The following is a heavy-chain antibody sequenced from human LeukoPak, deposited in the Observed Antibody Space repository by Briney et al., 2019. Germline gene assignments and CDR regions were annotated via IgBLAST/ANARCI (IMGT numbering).Heavy chain of an antibody. J-gene: IGHJ6*03. CDR1: GFSFDDYV. CDR2: ISWSSNSL. CDR3: ARDIRSGSYSYYYMDV. V-gene: IGHV3-9*01. D-gene: IGHD3-10*01. Sequence: GGSLRLSCVASGFSFDDYVMHWVRHAPGKGLEWVSFISWSSNSLAYADSVRGRFTISRDNAKNSLYLQMNSLRAEDTALYYCARDIRSGSYSYYYMDVWGIGTTVTVSS.